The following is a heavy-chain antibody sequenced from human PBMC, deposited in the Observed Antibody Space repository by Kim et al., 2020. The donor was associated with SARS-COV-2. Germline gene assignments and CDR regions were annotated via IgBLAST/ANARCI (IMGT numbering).Heavy chain of an antibody. CDR1: GGSISSYY. D-gene: IGHD3-3*01. Sequence: SETLSLTCTVSGGSISSYYWSWIRQPPGKGLEWIGYIYYSGSTNYNPSLKSRVTISVDTSKNQFSLKLSSVTAADTAVYYCARRQNPSLTYDFWSGYRYYYGMDVWGQGTTVTVSS. CDR2: IYYSGST. J-gene: IGHJ6*02. V-gene: IGHV4-59*13. CDR3: ARRQNPSLTYDFWSGYRYYYGMDV.